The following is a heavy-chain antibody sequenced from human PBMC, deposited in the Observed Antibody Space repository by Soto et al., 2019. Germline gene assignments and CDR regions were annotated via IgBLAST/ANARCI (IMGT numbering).Heavy chain of an antibody. D-gene: IGHD5-18*01. CDR3: ARSGYSYGPDPLLY. V-gene: IGHV4-31*03. Sequence: QVQLQESGPGLVKPSQTLSLTCTVSGGSISSGGYYWSWIRQHPGKGLEWLGYIYYSGSTYYNPSLRSRVTISVDTSKNQFSLKLSSVTAAVTAVYYCARSGYSYGPDPLLYWGQGTLVTVSS. J-gene: IGHJ4*02. CDR1: GGSISSGGYY. CDR2: IYYSGST.